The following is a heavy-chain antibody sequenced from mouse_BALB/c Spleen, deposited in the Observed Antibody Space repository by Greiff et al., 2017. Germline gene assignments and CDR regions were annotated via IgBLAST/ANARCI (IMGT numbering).Heavy chain of an antibody. J-gene: IGHJ3*01. CDR1: GFTFTDYY. Sequence: EVQVVDSGGGLVQPGGSLRLSCATSGFTFTDYYMSWVRQPPGKALEWLGFIRNKANGYTTEYSASVKGRFTISRDNSQSILYLQMNTLRAEDSATYYCAREDYYGSSPSFAYWGQGTLVTVSA. CDR3: AREDYYGSSPSFAY. CDR2: IRNKANGYTT. D-gene: IGHD1-1*01. V-gene: IGHV7-3*02.